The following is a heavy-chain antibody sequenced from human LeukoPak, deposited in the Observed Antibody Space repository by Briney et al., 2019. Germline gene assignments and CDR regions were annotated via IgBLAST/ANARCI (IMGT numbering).Heavy chain of an antibody. CDR1: GFSFRSHA. D-gene: IGHD2-21*01. V-gene: IGHV3-64*01. J-gene: IGHJ3*01. CDR3: TVSHMATDAFDF. CDR2: IWSNGGTT. Sequence: QAGGSLRLSCVASGFSFRSHAMYWVRQAPGKGLEYVSRIWSNGGTTYYANSVKGRFTMSRDNSKNTLYLQMGSLKTEDMAVYYCTVSHMATDAFDFWGQGTMVTVSS.